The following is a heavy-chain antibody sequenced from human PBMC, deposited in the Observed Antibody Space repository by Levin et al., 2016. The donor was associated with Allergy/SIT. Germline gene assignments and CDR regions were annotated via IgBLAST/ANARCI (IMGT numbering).Heavy chain of an antibody. J-gene: IGHJ4*02. CDR3: AKDFGRWLQFWDY. Sequence: GESLKISCAASGFTFSSYAMSWVRQAPGKGLEWVSAISGSGGSTYYADSVKGRFTISRDNSKNTLYLQMNSLRAEDTAVYYCAKDFGRWLQFWDYWGQGTLVTVSS. CDR1: GFTFSSYA. V-gene: IGHV3-23*01. D-gene: IGHD5-24*01. CDR2: ISGSGGST.